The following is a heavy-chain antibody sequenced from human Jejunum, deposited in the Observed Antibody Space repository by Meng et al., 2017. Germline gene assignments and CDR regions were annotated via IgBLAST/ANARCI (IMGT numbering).Heavy chain of an antibody. D-gene: IGHD3-10*01. CDR2: INTDVSNT. V-gene: IGHV3-74*01. CDR3: ARDLNYGSSDY. CDR1: GFTFSSYW. Sequence: SCAASGFTFSSYWMHWVRQAPGKGLVWVSLINTDVSNTHYADSVKGRFTISRDNAENTLYLQMNSLRAEDTAVYYCARDLNYGSSDYWGQGTLVTVSS. J-gene: IGHJ4*02.